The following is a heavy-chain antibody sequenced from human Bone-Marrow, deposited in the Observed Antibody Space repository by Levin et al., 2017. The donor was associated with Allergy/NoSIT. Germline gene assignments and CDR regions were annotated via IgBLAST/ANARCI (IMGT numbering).Heavy chain of an antibody. CDR3: ARHSLVIGSAAIRHFDY. CDR1: GGSINTDTHY. CDR2: IYSTATT. Sequence: SETLSLTCTVSGGSINTDTHYWGWIRQPPGKGLEWIGSIYSTATTFYSPSLKSRVTVSVDTSKNHVSLKLSSVTAADTAVYFCARHSLVIGSAAIRHFDYWGQGCLVAVSS. D-gene: IGHD6-6*01. J-gene: IGHJ4*02. V-gene: IGHV4-39*01.